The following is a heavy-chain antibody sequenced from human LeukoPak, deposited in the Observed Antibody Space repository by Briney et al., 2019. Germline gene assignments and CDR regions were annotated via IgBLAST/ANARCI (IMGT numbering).Heavy chain of an antibody. CDR2: IYYSGST. CDR1: GGSISSSNYY. D-gene: IGHD3-10*01. Sequence: PSETLSLTCTVSGGSISSSNYYWGWIRQPPGKGLEWIGSIYYSGSTYYNPSLKSRVTISVDTSRNQFSLNLSSVTAADTAVYYCARHGIPRRGLRDQADYWGQGTLVTVSS. J-gene: IGHJ4*02. CDR3: ARHGIPRRGLRDQADY. V-gene: IGHV4-39*01.